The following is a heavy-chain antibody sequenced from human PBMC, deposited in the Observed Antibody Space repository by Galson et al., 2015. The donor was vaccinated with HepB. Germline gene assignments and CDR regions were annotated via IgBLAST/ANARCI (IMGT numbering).Heavy chain of an antibody. CDR3: ARDRGGSGSFLSYYSGMDV. V-gene: IGHV3-48*04. CDR2: ISTSSSTI. D-gene: IGHD3-10*01. J-gene: IGHJ6*02. Sequence: SLRLSCAASGFTFSSYSMNWVRQAPGKGLEWVSYISTSSSTIYYADSVKGRFTISRDNAKNSLYLQMNSLRAEDTAVYYCARDRGGSGSFLSYYSGMDVWGQGTTVTVSS. CDR1: GFTFSSYS.